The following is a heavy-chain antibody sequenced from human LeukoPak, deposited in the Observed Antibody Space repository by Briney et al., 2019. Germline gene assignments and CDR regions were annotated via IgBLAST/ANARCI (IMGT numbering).Heavy chain of an antibody. D-gene: IGHD6-13*01. V-gene: IGHV3-30*02. Sequence: GGSLRLSCAASGFTFSSYGMHWVRQAPGKGLEWVAFIRYDGSNKYYADSVKGRFTISRDNFKNTLYLQMNSLRAEDTAVYYCAKDVLLSSSWYFDYWGQGTLVSVSS. CDR2: IRYDGSNK. CDR3: AKDVLLSSSWYFDY. J-gene: IGHJ4*02. CDR1: GFTFSSYG.